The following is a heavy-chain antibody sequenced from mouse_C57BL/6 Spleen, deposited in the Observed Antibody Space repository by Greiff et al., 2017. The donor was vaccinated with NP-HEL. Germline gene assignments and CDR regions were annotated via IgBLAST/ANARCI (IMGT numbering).Heavy chain of an antibody. CDR1: GFSFNTYA. CDR3: VRPDGSSSWFAY. CDR2: IRSKSNNYAT. Sequence: EVKLMESGGGLVQPKGSLKLSCAASGFSFNTYAMNWVRQAPGKGLEWVARIRSKSNNYATYYADSVKDRFTISRDDSESMLYLQMNNLKTEDTAMYYGVRPDGSSSWFAYWGQGTLVTVSA. D-gene: IGHD1-1*01. J-gene: IGHJ3*01. V-gene: IGHV10-1*01.